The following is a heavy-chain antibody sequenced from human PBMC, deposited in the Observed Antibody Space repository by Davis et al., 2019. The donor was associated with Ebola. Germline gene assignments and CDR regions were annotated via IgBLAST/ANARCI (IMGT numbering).Heavy chain of an antibody. D-gene: IGHD6-13*01. J-gene: IGHJ6*03. CDR1: GGTFSSYA. Sequence: SVKVSCKASGGTFSSYAISWVRQAPGQGLEWMGGIIPIFGTANYAQKFQGRVTITADESTSTAYMELSSLRSEDTAVYYCARGDSSWTEYYYYMDVWGKGTTVTISS. V-gene: IGHV1-69*13. CDR3: ARGDSSWTEYYYYMDV. CDR2: IIPIFGTA.